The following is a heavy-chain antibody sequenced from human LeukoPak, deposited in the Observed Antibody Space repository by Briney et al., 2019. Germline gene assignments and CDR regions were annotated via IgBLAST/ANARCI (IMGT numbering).Heavy chain of an antibody. CDR1: GFTFSTYS. CDR3: ARAKAGATIENFYYYYMDV. D-gene: IGHD1-26*01. Sequence: GGSLRLSCAASGFTFSTYSMNWVRQAPGKGLEWVSSITSSSSYIKYADSVKGRFTISRDNAKNSLYLQMNSLRAEDTAVYYCARAKAGATIENFYYYYMDVWGKGTTVTVSS. CDR2: ITSSSSYI. J-gene: IGHJ6*03. V-gene: IGHV3-21*01.